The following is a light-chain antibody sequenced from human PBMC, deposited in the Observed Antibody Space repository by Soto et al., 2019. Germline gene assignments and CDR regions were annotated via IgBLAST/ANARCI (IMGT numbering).Light chain of an antibody. V-gene: IGLV2-8*01. J-gene: IGLJ3*02. CDR1: SSDVGGYNY. CDR2: EVS. CDR3: SSYRSSSTHWV. Sequence: QSALTQPPSASGSPGQSVTISCTGTSSDVGGYNYVSWYQQHPGKAPKLMIYEVSKRPSGVPDRFSGSKSGNTASLTVSGLQAEDEADFYCSSYRSSSTHWVFGGGTKLTVL.